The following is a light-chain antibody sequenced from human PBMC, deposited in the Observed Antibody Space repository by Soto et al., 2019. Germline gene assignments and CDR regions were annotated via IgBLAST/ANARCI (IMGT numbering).Light chain of an antibody. CDR2: GAS. V-gene: IGKV3-15*01. CDR3: QQYNNWPIT. Sequence: EIVMTQSPATLSVSPGERVTLSCRASQDVKSNLAWYRQKPGQAPRLLIHGASTRATGVPGRFSGSGSGTEFTLTITSLQSEDIAVYYCQQYNNWPITFGQGARLEIK. CDR1: QDVKSN. J-gene: IGKJ5*01.